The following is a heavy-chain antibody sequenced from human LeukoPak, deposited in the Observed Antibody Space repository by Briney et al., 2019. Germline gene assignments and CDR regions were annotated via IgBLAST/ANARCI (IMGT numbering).Heavy chain of an antibody. CDR2: IIPIFGTA. J-gene: IGHJ5*02. D-gene: IGHD6-25*01. Sequence: GASVKLSCTASGGTFSIYAISWVRHGPGQGHGWMGGIIPIFGTANYAQKFQGRVTITTDESTSNAYMELSSLRSEDTAVYYCARASGFNWFDPWGQGTLVTVSS. V-gene: IGHV1-69*05. CDR3: ARASGFNWFDP. CDR1: GGTFSIYA.